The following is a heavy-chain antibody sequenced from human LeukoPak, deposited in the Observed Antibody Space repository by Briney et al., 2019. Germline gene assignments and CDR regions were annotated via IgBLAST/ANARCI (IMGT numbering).Heavy chain of an antibody. D-gene: IGHD3-10*02. CDR1: GFTFSSYG. Sequence: GGSLRLSCAASGFTFSSYGMNWVRQAPGEGLEWVSSITRSSIYIYYADSVKGRFTISRDNAKNSLFLQMNSLRAEDTAVYYCAELGMTMIGGVWGKGTTVTISS. J-gene: IGHJ6*04. CDR2: ITRSSIYI. V-gene: IGHV3-21*01. CDR3: AELGMTMIGGV.